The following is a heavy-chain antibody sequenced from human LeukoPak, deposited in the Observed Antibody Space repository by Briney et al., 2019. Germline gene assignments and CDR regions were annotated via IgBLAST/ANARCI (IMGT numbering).Heavy chain of an antibody. D-gene: IGHD6-6*01. Sequence: GGSLRLSCAASGFTFSSYWMHWVRQAPGKGLVWVSRIYTDGSSITYADSVKGRFTISRDNANNLLYLQMNSLRAEDTAVYYCARESFAARWDWGQGTLVTVSS. CDR1: GFTFSSYW. V-gene: IGHV3-74*01. CDR3: ARESFAARWD. CDR2: IYTDGSSI. J-gene: IGHJ4*02.